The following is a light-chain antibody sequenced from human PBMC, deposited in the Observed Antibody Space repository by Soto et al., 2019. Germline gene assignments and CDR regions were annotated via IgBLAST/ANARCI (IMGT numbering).Light chain of an antibody. CDR1: SSDVGGYNY. V-gene: IGLV2-14*01. J-gene: IGLJ2*01. Sequence: QSALTQPASVSGSPGQSITISCTGTSSDVGGYNYVSWYQQHPGKAPKLMIYDVNNRPSGVSYRVSGSKSGNTASLTISGLQAEDEADYYCSSYTSSSTPLFGGGTKLTVL. CDR3: SSYTSSSTPL. CDR2: DVN.